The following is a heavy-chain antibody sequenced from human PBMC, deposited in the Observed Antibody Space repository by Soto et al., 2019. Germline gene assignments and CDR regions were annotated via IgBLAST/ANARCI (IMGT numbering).Heavy chain of an antibody. J-gene: IGHJ5*02. Sequence: PGGSLRLSCAASGFTCSPDRMNWVRQAPGKGLEWVSSVSGSSSNIYYADSVRGRFTISRDNAKNSLYLQMNNLRAEDTAVYYCARALSDGYFDPWGQGALVTVSS. CDR2: VSGSSSNI. CDR3: ARALSDGYFDP. D-gene: IGHD5-12*01. V-gene: IGHV3-21*01. CDR1: GFTCSPDR.